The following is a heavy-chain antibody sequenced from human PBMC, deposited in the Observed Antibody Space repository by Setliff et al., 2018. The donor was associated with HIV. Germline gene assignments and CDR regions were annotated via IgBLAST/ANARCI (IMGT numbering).Heavy chain of an antibody. V-gene: IGHV3-74*03. Sequence: GGSLRLSCEAPGFSFSSYWMHWVRQAPGKGLVWVSRINGDGNSTTYADSVKGRFTISRDNAKNLLYLQMKNLRVEDAAVYYCARGLERTNVLFGVVSIWFGPWGQGTLVTVSS. CDR3: ARGLERTNVLFGVVSIWFGP. CDR2: INGDGNST. CDR1: GFSFSSYW. J-gene: IGHJ5*02. D-gene: IGHD3-3*01.